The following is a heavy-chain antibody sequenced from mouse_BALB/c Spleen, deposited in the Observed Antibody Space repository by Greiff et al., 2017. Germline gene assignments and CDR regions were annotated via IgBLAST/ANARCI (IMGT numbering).Heavy chain of an antibody. CDR1: GYTFTSYW. V-gene: IGHV1-7*01. Sequence: QVQLQQSGAELAKPGASVKMSCKASGYTFTSYWMHWVKQRPGQGLEWIGYINPSTGYTEYNQKFKDKATLTADKSSSTAYMQLSSLTSEDSAVYYCARENGNFWFAYWGQGTLVTVSA. CDR3: ARENGNFWFAY. CDR2: INPSTGYT. J-gene: IGHJ3*01. D-gene: IGHD2-1*01.